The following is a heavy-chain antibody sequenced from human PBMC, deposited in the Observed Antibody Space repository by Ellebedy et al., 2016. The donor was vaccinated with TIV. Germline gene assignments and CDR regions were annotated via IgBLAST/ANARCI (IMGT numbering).Heavy chain of an antibody. CDR2: ISNDGSFT. V-gene: IGHV3-74*01. CDR3: ARAGSSGWEAYFDL. D-gene: IGHD6-19*01. J-gene: IGHJ2*01. Sequence: PGGSLRLSCAASGFTFSRFWMHWVRQVPGKGLVWVSRISNDGSFTSYVDSVMGRFTISRDNAKNTLYLQMNSLRAEDTAVYYCARAGSSGWEAYFDLWGRGTLVTVSS. CDR1: GFTFSRFW.